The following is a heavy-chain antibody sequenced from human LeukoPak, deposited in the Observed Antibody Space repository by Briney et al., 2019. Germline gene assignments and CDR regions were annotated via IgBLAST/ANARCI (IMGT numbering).Heavy chain of an antibody. D-gene: IGHD3-10*01. V-gene: IGHV4-61*08. CDR2: IYNSGSST. CDR1: GGSISSGGYY. J-gene: IGHJ4*02. CDR3: VRDRELTY. Sequence: SQTLSLTCTVSGGSISSGGYYWNWIRQPPGKGLEWIGYIYNSGSSTIYNPSLKSRVTISVDTFKNQFSLRLSSVTAADTAVYFCVRDRELTYWGQGTLVTVSS.